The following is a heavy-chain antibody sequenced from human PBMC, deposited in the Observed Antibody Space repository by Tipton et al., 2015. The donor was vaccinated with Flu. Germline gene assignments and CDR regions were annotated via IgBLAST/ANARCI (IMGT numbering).Heavy chain of an antibody. D-gene: IGHD2-8*01. Sequence: GSLRLSCQASGFTFSSYDMHWARQVTGKGLEWVSGIGTAGDTYYADSVKGRFTISRENAKNLLFLQMKSLRAGDTAVYYCARGPLPDSNWRNGMDVWGQGTSVTVFS. CDR3: ARGPLPDSNWRNGMDV. V-gene: IGHV3-13*01. J-gene: IGHJ6*02. CDR1: GFTFSSYD. CDR2: IGTAGDT.